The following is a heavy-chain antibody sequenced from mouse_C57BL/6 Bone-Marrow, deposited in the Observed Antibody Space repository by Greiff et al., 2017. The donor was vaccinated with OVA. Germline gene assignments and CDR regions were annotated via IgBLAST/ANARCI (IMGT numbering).Heavy chain of an antibody. CDR1: GFTFSSYA. Sequence: EVMLVESGGGLVKPGGSLKLSCAASGFTFSSYAMSWVRQTPEKRLEWVATISDGGSYTYYPDNVKGRFTISRDNAKNNLYLQMSHLKSEDTAMYYCARDLGWLLPLDYWGQGTTLTVSS. D-gene: IGHD2-3*01. J-gene: IGHJ2*01. CDR3: ARDLGWLLPLDY. CDR2: ISDGGSYT. V-gene: IGHV5-4*01.